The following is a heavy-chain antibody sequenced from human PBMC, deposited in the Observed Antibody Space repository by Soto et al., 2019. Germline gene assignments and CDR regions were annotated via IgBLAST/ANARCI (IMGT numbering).Heavy chain of an antibody. CDR3: ATEPEYSYGMDV. CDR2: INAGNGNT. Sequence: QVQLVQSGAEVKKPGASVKVSCKASRYTFTNYAMHWVRLAPGQRLEWMGWINAGNGNTKYSQKFQGRVTITRDTSASTAYMELSSLRSEDTAVYYCATEPEYSYGMDVWGQGTTVTVSS. V-gene: IGHV1-3*01. CDR1: RYTFTNYA. J-gene: IGHJ6*02.